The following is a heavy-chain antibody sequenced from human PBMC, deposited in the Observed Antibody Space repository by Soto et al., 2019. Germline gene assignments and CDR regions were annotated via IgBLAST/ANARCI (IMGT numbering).Heavy chain of an antibody. J-gene: IGHJ6*02. V-gene: IGHV3-30-3*01. D-gene: IGHD3-16*02. Sequence: VAVISYDGSNKYYADSVKGRFTISRDNSKNTLYLQMNSLRAEDTAVYYCAREIYDYVWGSYRGYYYGMDVWGQGTTVTVSS. CDR2: ISYDGSNK. CDR3: AREIYDYVWGSYRGYYYGMDV.